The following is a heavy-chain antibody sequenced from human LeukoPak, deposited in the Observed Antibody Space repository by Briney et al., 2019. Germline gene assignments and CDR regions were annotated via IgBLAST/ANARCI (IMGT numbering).Heavy chain of an antibody. J-gene: IGHJ4*02. V-gene: IGHV3-7*01. CDR3: ARNQYYCDSSGHAPDSY. D-gene: IGHD3-22*01. Sequence: SLSLSCAVSGFSSTIYSMSWVRQAPEKGLEWVAKIKYYGCEKYYVESVKRRFTIARANAKNSLYLQMNSLRAEDTAVYYCARNQYYCDSSGHAPDSYWGQGTLVTVSS. CDR2: IKYYGCEK. CDR1: GFSSTIYS.